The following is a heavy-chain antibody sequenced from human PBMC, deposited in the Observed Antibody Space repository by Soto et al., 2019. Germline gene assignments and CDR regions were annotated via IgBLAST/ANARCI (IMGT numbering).Heavy chain of an antibody. D-gene: IGHD6-19*01. CDR2: IDFSDSYT. CDR1: GYSFTSYW. V-gene: IGHV5-10-1*01. CDR3: ARSYSSGWYWDY. J-gene: IGHJ4*02. Sequence: LGESLKISCQGSGYSFTSYWIIWVRPMSGKGLXWMGRIDFSDSYTNLYPSFQGHVTITADKSISTAYVQWSSLKASDTAMYFCARSYSSGWYWDYWGQGTLVTVSS.